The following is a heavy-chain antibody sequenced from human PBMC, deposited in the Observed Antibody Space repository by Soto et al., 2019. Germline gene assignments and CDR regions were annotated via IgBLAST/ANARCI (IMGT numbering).Heavy chain of an antibody. CDR2: IYSGGSK. D-gene: IGHD5-12*01. V-gene: IGHV3-53*04. J-gene: IGHJ4*02. CDR1: GFTVSSNY. Sequence: GGSLRLSCAASGFTVSSNYMSWVRQAPGKGLEWVSVIYSGGSKYYADSVKGRFTISRHNSKNTLYLQMNSLRAEDTAVYYCARESGYSGYAIDYWGQGTLVTVSS. CDR3: ARESGYSGYAIDY.